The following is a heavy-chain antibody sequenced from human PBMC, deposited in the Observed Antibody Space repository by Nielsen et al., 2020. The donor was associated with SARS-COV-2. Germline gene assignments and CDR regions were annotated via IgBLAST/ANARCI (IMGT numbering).Heavy chain of an antibody. Sequence: GGSLRLSCTASGFTFTAYWMHWVRQAPGKGLTWVSHINFDGTGTSYADSVKGRFTISRDNAKNTVYLQMNSLRAGDTAVYYCARAGALSSSWYSMDFWGQGTTVTVSS. D-gene: IGHD6-13*01. V-gene: IGHV3-74*01. CDR2: INFDGTGT. CDR1: GFTFTAYW. CDR3: ARAGALSSSWYSMDF. J-gene: IGHJ6*02.